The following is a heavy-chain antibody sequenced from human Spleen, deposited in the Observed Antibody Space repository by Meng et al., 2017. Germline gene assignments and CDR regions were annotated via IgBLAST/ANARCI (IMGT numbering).Heavy chain of an antibody. CDR3: AREASGWPHFDF. Sequence: VQLLQSGSELKTTVASVKVSCKASGYICTNYAMNWVPQAPGQGLEWMGWINTTHGNPTYAQDFTGRFVFSLDTSVRTAYLQITSLKAEDTAVYYCAREASGWPHFDFWGQGTLVTVSS. CDR1: GYICTNYA. D-gene: IGHD6-25*01. V-gene: IGHV7-4-1*02. CDR2: INTTHGNP. J-gene: IGHJ4*02.